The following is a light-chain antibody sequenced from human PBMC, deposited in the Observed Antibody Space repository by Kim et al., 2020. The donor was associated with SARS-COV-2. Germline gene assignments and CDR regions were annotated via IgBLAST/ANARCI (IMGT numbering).Light chain of an antibody. CDR1: QNITTD. V-gene: IGKV3-15*01. CDR3: QQYNNWLIT. Sequence: SPGKRVTLSGRASQNITTDLAWDPQKPGQAPGLLIYGATTRAAGVPARFTGGGSGTDFTLTISSLQSGDSAIYYCQQYNNWLITFGQGTRREIK. J-gene: IGKJ5*01. CDR2: GAT.